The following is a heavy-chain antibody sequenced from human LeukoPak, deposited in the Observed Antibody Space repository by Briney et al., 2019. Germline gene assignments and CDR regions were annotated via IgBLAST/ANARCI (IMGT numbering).Heavy chain of an antibody. CDR3: ARVITYYYDSSGYYWFDP. V-gene: IGHV4-59*01. J-gene: IGHJ5*02. Sequence: SERVSLTCTVSGGSISSYYWSWIRQPPGKGLEWIGYIYYSGSTNYNPSLKSRVTTSVDTSKNQFSLKLSSVTAADTAVYYCARVITYYYDSSGYYWFDPWGQGTLVTVSS. CDR1: GGSISSYY. CDR2: IYYSGST. D-gene: IGHD3-22*01.